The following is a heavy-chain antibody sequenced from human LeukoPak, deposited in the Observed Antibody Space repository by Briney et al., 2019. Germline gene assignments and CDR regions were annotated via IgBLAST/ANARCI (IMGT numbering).Heavy chain of an antibody. Sequence: GESLKISCKGSGYSFTSYWIGWVRQMPGKGLEWMGIIYPGDSDTRYSPSFQGQVTISADKSISTAYLQWSSLKASDTAMYYCARWECEPTIPTAIWGQGTLVTVSS. V-gene: IGHV5-51*01. CDR2: IYPGDSDT. D-gene: IGHD5-12*01. CDR3: ARWECEPTIPTAI. CDR1: GYSFTSYW. J-gene: IGHJ4*02.